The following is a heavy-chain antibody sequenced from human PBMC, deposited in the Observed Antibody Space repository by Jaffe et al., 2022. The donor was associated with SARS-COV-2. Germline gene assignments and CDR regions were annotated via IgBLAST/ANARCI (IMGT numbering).Heavy chain of an antibody. Sequence: QVQLVESGGGVVQPGRSLRLSCAASGFTFSSYGMHWVRQAPGKGLEWVAVISYDGSNKYYADSVKGRFTISRDNSKNTLYLQMNSLRAEDTAVYYCAKGGSSGWLDYYYYYGMDVWGQGTTVTVSS. CDR3: AKGGSSGWLDYYYYYGMDV. V-gene: IGHV3-30*18. CDR1: GFTFSSYG. J-gene: IGHJ6*02. CDR2: ISYDGSNK. D-gene: IGHD6-19*01.